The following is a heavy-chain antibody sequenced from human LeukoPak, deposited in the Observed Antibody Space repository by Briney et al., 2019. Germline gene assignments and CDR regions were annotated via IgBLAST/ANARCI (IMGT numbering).Heavy chain of an antibody. D-gene: IGHD1-26*01. CDR2: IRYDGSNK. J-gene: IGHJ4*02. Sequence: GGSLRLSCAASGFTFSSYGMHWVRQAPGKGLEWVAFIRYDGSNKYYADSVKGRFTISRDNSKNTLYLQMNSLRAEDTAVYYCAKNGALVGATGGGLDYWGQGTLVTVSS. V-gene: IGHV3-30*02. CDR1: GFTFSSYG. CDR3: AKNGALVGATGGGLDY.